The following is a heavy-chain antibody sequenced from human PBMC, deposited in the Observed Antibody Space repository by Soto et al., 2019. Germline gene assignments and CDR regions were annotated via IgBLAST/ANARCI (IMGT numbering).Heavy chain of an antibody. Sequence: PSETLSLTCTVSGGSISSSSYSWSWIRQPPGKGLEWIGYIYHSGSTYYNPSLKSRVTISVDRSKNQFSLKLSSVTAADTAVYYCAASCVACRGFNYYGMDVWGQGTTVTVSS. CDR3: AASCVACRGFNYYGMDV. CDR2: IYHSGST. J-gene: IGHJ6*02. CDR1: GGSISSSSYS. D-gene: IGHD5-12*01. V-gene: IGHV4-30-2*01.